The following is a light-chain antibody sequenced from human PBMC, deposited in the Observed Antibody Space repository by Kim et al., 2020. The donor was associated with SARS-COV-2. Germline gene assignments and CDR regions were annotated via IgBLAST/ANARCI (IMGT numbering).Light chain of an antibody. CDR3: SSYAGTYTYV. V-gene: IGLV2-11*01. CDR2: DVS. Sequence: QSALTQPRSVSGSPGQSVTISCTGTSSDVGGYNYVSWYQDHPGKAPKVMIYDVSKRPSGVPDRFSGSKSGNTASLTISGLQAEDEADYYCSSYAGTYTYVFGTGTKVTVL. J-gene: IGLJ1*01. CDR1: SSDVGGYNY.